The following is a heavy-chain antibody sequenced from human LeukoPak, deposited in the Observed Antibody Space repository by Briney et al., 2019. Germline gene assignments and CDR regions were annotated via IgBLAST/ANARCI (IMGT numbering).Heavy chain of an antibody. CDR2: ISYDESVK. CDR3: AKDWGASEMATTNFDY. CDR1: GFTFYNYA. V-gene: IGHV3-30*04. Sequence: GGSLRLSCAASGFTFYNYAMHWVRQAPGKGLEWVAAISYDESVKNYADSVKGRFTISRDNSKNTLYLQMNSLRAEDTAVYYCAKDWGASEMATTNFDYWGQGTLVTVSS. J-gene: IGHJ4*02. D-gene: IGHD5-24*01.